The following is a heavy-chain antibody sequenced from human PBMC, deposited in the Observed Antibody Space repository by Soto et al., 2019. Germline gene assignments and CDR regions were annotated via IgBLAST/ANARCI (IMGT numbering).Heavy chain of an antibody. J-gene: IGHJ4*02. CDR2: ITSSGSTT. Sequence: GGSLRLSCVASGLTFSDYYMSWIRQAPGKGLEWVSSITSSGSTTYYTDSVKGRFTISRDNAKNSLYLQMNSLRAEGTAVYYCARERYSYGPYYFDYWGQGTLVTSPQ. CDR3: ARERYSYGPYYFDY. D-gene: IGHD5-18*01. CDR1: GLTFSDYY. V-gene: IGHV3-11*01.